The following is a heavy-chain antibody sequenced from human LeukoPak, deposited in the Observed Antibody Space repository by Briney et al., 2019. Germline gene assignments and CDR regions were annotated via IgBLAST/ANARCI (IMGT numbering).Heavy chain of an antibody. CDR3: ARDSSTYYDILTGYHPIDY. J-gene: IGHJ4*02. V-gene: IGHV1-18*01. CDR2: ISAYNGNT. D-gene: IGHD3-9*01. CDR1: GYTFTSYG. Sequence: ASVKVSCKASGYTFTSYGISWVRQAPGQGLEWMGWISAYNGNTNYAQKLQGRVTMTTDTSTSTAYMELRSLRSDDTAVYYCARDSSTYYDILTGYHPIDYWGQGTLVTVSS.